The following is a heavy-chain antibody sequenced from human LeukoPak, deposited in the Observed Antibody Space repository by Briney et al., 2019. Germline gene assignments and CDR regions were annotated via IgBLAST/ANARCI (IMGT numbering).Heavy chain of an antibody. D-gene: IGHD1-26*01. CDR1: GFAVSSNH. J-gene: IGHJ1*01. V-gene: IGHV3-53*01. CDR2: IFNGGST. Sequence: GGSLRLSCAASGFAVSSNHMNWVRQAPGKGLEWVPVIFNGGSTYYADSVKGRFTISRDNSKNTLYLQMNGLRAEDTAVYYCATSIVGLTYGEHFQHWGQGTLVTVSS. CDR3: ATSIVGLTYGEHFQH.